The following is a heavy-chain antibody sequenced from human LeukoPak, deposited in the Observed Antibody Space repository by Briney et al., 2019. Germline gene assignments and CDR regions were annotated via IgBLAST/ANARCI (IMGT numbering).Heavy chain of an antibody. J-gene: IGHJ4*02. CDR3: AKDLGYGDYVVYDY. V-gene: IGHV3-23*01. Sequence: GGSLRLSCAASGFTFSSYAMSWVRQAPGKGLEWVSAISGSGGSTYYADSVKGRFTISRDNSKNTLCLQMNSLRAEDTAVYYCAKDLGYGDYVVYDYWGQGTLVTVSS. D-gene: IGHD4-17*01. CDR2: ISGSGGST. CDR1: GFTFSSYA.